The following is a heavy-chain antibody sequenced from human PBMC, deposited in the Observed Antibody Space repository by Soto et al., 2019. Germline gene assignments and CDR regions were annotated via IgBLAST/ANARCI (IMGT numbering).Heavy chain of an antibody. D-gene: IGHD2-2*02. CDR1: GYSFTSYW. CDR3: ARHKTVLCSSTSCYSVGYYYYGMDV. CDR2: IHPGDSDT. J-gene: IGHJ6*02. Sequence: PGESLKISCKGSGYSFTSYWIGWVRQMPGKGLEWMGIIHPGDSDTRYSPSFQGQVTISADKSISTAYLQWSSLKASDTAMYYCARHKTVLCSSTSCYSVGYYYYGMDVWGQGTTVTVSS. V-gene: IGHV5-51*01.